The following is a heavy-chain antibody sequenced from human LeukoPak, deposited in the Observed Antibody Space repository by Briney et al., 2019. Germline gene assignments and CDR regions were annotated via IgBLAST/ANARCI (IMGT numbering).Heavy chain of an antibody. J-gene: IGHJ4*02. V-gene: IGHV3-21*01. Sequence: PGGSLRLSCAASGFTFSSYSMNWVRLAPGKGLEWVSSISSSGNYIYYADSMKGRFTISRDNAKNSLYLQMNSLRAEDTAVYYCARAWSRYCSSTSCYAGDYWGQGTLVTVSS. CDR2: ISSSGNYI. CDR1: GFTFSSYS. CDR3: ARAWSRYCSSTSCYAGDY. D-gene: IGHD2-2*01.